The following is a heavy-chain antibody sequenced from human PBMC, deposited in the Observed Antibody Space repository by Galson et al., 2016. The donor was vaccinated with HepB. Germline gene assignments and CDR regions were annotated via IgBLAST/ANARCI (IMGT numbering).Heavy chain of an antibody. D-gene: IGHD6-13*01. Sequence: SLRLSCAASGFPFSNYWMHWVRQAPGKGPVWVSRINSDGSSTTYADSVKGRFTISRENAKNTLYLQMNSLRAEDTALYYCTRVHREGIAAAGLQIWGQGTLVIVSS. V-gene: IGHV3-74*01. J-gene: IGHJ4*02. CDR2: INSDGSST. CDR3: TRVHREGIAAAGLQI. CDR1: GFPFSNYW.